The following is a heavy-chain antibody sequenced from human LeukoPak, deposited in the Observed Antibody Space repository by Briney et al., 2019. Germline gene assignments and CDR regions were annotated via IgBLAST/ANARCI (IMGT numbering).Heavy chain of an antibody. CDR1: GGSISSYY. Sequence: RSSQTLSLTCTVSGGSISSYYWSWIRQPPGKGLEWIGYIYYSGSTNYNPSLKSRVTISVDTSKNQFSLKLSSVTAADTAVYYCARGDYDILTGSRGGFDYWGQGTLVTVSS. J-gene: IGHJ4*02. CDR3: ARGDYDILTGSRGGFDY. D-gene: IGHD3-9*01. CDR2: IYYSGST. V-gene: IGHV4-59*08.